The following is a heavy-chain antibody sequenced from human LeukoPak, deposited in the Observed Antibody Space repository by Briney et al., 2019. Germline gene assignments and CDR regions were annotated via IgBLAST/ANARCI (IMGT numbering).Heavy chain of an antibody. Sequence: PSETLSLTCTVSGGSIGSGDYYWSWIRQPPGKGLEWIGYIYYSGSTYYNPSLKSRVTISVDTSKNQFSLKLSSVTAADTAVYYCARARMATITTLYDYWGQGTLVTVSS. D-gene: IGHD5-24*01. V-gene: IGHV4-30-4*01. J-gene: IGHJ4*02. CDR1: GGSIGSGDYY. CDR3: ARARMATITTLYDY. CDR2: IYYSGST.